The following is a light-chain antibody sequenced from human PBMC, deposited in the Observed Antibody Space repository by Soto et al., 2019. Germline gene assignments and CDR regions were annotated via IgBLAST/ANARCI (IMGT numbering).Light chain of an antibody. J-gene: IGKJ1*01. CDR2: DAS. Sequence: EIVLTQSPATLSLSPGERATLSCRASQTINTYLAWYQQRPGQAPRLLIYDASKRSSGIPARFSGSRSGTHFPLTIGNIEAEDFAVYYCHQGAGRPPLTFGQGTKVEIK. V-gene: IGKV3-11*01. CDR3: HQGAGRPPLT. CDR1: QTINTY.